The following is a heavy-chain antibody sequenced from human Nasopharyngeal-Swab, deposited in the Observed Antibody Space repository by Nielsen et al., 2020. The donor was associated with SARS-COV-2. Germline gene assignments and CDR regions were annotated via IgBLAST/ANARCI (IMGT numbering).Heavy chain of an antibody. CDR2: ISSSSSYI. J-gene: IGHJ4*02. CDR3: ASPRGYYDSSGAFDY. V-gene: IGHV3-21*01. CDR1: GFTFSSYI. Sequence: GESLALSCAASGFTFSSYIMNWVRQAPGKGLEWVSSISSSSSYIYYADSVKGRFTISRDNAKNSLYLQMNSLRAEDTAVYYCASPRGYYDSSGAFDYWGQGTLVTVSS. D-gene: IGHD3-22*01.